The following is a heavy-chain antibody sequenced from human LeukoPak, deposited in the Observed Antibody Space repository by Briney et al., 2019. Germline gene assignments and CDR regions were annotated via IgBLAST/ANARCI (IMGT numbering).Heavy chain of an antibody. V-gene: IGHV4-31*03. D-gene: IGHD3-10*01. J-gene: IGHJ3*02. CDR1: GGSISSGGYY. Sequence: PSQTLSLTCTVSGGSISSGGYYWSWIRQHPGKGLEWIGYIYYSGSTYYNPSLKSRVTISVDTSKNQFSLKLSSVTAADTAVYYCASYYGSGKPNAFDIWGQGTMVTVSS. CDR2: IYYSGST. CDR3: ASYYGSGKPNAFDI.